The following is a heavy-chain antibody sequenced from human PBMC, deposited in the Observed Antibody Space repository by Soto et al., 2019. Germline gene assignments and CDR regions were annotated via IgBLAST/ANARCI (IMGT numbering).Heavy chain of an antibody. CDR1: GGSFSGYY. CDR2: INHSGST. Sequence: SETLSLTCAVYGGSFSGYYLSWIRQPPGKGLEWIGEINHSGSTNYNPSLKSRVTISVDTSKNQFSLKLSSVTAADTAGYYCGRVGRGYSGYLAYWGQGTLVTVSS. D-gene: IGHD5-12*01. V-gene: IGHV4-34*01. J-gene: IGHJ4*02. CDR3: GRVGRGYSGYLAY.